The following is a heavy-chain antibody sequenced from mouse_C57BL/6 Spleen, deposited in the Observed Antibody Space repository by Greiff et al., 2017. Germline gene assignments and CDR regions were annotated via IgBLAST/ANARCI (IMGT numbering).Heavy chain of an antibody. J-gene: IGHJ3*01. CDR2: IDPSDSET. Sequence: QVQLQQPGAELVRPGSSVKLSCKASGYTFTSYWMHWVKQRPIQGLEWIGNIDPSDSETHYNQKFKDKATLTVDKSSSTAYMQLSSLTSEDSAVYYCARGNYDYDDGAWFAYGGQGTLATVSA. CDR3: ARGNYDYDDGAWFAY. D-gene: IGHD2-4*01. V-gene: IGHV1-52*01. CDR1: GYTFTSYW.